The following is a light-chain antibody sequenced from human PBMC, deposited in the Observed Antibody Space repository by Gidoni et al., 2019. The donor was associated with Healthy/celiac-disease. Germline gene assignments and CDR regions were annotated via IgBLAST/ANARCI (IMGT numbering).Light chain of an antibody. CDR2: QDS. CDR3: QAWDSSLVV. V-gene: IGLV3-1*01. Sequence: SYELTQPPSVSVSPGQTASITCSGDKLGDKYACWYQQKPVQCTVLVIYQDSKRPSGIPERFSGSNSGNTATLTISGTQAMDEADYYCQAWDSSLVVFGGGTKLTVL. J-gene: IGLJ2*01. CDR1: KLGDKY.